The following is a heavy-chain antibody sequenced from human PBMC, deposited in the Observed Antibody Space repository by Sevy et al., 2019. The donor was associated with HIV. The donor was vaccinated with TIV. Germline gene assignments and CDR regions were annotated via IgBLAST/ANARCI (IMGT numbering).Heavy chain of an antibody. D-gene: IGHD3-22*01. CDR3: ATTKDYYDNSGDPFDY. J-gene: IGHJ4*02. CDR1: GSTLTRLS. V-gene: IGHV1-24*01. Sequence: ASVKVSCKVSGSTLTRLSMHWVRQAPGKGLEWMASFDPEDGKTVYAQKFQGRVTMTEDTSTDTAYMGRSSLRSEDTAVYYCATTKDYYDNSGDPFDYWGQGTLVTVSS. CDR2: FDPEDGKT.